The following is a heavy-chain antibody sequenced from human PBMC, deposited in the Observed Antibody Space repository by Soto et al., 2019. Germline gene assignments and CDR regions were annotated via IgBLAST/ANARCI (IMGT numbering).Heavy chain of an antibody. CDR1: GGTITRGDHF. D-gene: IGHD5-18*01. Sequence: SETLSLTCSVSGGTITRGDHFWSWVRQSPGKGLEWLGYIYYSGSTYYNPSLKGRVMVTIDTSKHQFSLNLSSVTAADTAVFYXXRGQTAIDVWGQGTTVTV. J-gene: IGHJ6*02. CDR2: IYYSGST. CDR3: XRGQTAIDV. V-gene: IGHV4-30-4*01.